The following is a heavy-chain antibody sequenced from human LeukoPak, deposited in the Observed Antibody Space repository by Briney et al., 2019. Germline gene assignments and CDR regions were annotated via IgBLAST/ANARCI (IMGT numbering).Heavy chain of an antibody. D-gene: IGHD3-3*01. CDR3: AVTMGDFWSAAGR. V-gene: IGHV3-21*01. Sequence: PGGSLRLSCAASGFTFSSYSMNWVRQAPGKGLEWVSSISSSSSYIYYADSVKGRFTISRDNAKNSLYLQMNSLRAEDTAVYYCAVTMGDFWSAAGRWGQETLVTVSS. CDR1: GFTFSSYS. J-gene: IGHJ4*02. CDR2: ISSSSSYI.